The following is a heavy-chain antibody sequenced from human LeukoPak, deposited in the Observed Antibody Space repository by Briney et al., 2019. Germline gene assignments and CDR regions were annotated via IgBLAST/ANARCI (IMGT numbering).Heavy chain of an antibody. D-gene: IGHD1-1*01. V-gene: IGHV3-9*01. CDR2: ISWNSDSV. Sequence: PGGSLRLSCVASGFTFDDYAMHWVRQVAGKGLEWVSGISWNSDSVGYADSVEGRFTVSRDNAKNTLYLQMNSLRAEDTAVYYCARASYTTRNGLGYWGQGTLVTVSS. J-gene: IGHJ4*02. CDR3: ARASYTTRNGLGY. CDR1: GFTFDDYA.